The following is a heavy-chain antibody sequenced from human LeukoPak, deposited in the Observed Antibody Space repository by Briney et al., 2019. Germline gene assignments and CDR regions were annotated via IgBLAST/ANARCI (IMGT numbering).Heavy chain of an antibody. D-gene: IGHD3-10*01. J-gene: IGHJ3*02. Sequence: ASVKVSCKASGYTFTSYDINWVRQATGQGLEWMGWMNPNSGNTGYAQKFQGRVTITRNTSISTAYMELSSLRSEDTAVYYCARVVTMVRGVTRPNAFDIWGQGTMVTVSS. V-gene: IGHV1-8*03. CDR3: ARVVTMVRGVTRPNAFDI. CDR1: GYTFTSYD. CDR2: MNPNSGNT.